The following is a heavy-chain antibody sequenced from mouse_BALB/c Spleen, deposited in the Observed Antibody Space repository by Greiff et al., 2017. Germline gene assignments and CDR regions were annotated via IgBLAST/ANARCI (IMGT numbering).Heavy chain of an antibody. D-gene: IGHD1-1*01. CDR3: TRGTTVVAPGFAY. CDR1: GYTFTSYW. J-gene: IGHJ3*01. V-gene: IGHV1S22*01. Sequence: LQQPGSELVRPGASVKLSCKASGYTFTSYWMHWVKQRHGQGLEWIGNIYPGSGSTNYDEKFKSKGTLTVDTSSSTAYMHLSSLTSEDSAVYYCTRGTTVVAPGFAYWGQGTLVTVSA. CDR2: IYPGSGST.